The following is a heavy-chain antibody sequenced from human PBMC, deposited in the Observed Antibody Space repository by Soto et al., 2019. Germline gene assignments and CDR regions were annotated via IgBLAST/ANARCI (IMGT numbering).Heavy chain of an antibody. J-gene: IGHJ5*02. V-gene: IGHV4-59*01. Sequence: QVQLQESGPGLVKPSETLSLTWTVSGGSTSSYYWNWIRQPPGKGLEWIGCIYYTGITNYNPSLKSRVTISVDTSKNQFSLKLRSVTAADTAVYYCTRARNRWSTNWFDPWGQGTLVTVSS. CDR1: GGSTSSYY. CDR3: TRARNRWSTNWFDP. D-gene: IGHD2-15*01. CDR2: IYYTGIT.